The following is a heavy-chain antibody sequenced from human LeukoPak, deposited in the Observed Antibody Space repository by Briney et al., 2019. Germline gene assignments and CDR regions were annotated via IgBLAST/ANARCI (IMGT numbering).Heavy chain of an antibody. Sequence: ASVKVSCKASGYTFTSYGISWVRQAPGQGLEWMGWISAYNGNTNYAQKLQGRVTMTTDTPTSTAYMELRSLRSDDTAVYYCAREAGSYGMDVWGQGTTVTVSS. CDR3: AREAGSYGMDV. V-gene: IGHV1-18*01. CDR1: GYTFTSYG. D-gene: IGHD6-25*01. J-gene: IGHJ6*02. CDR2: ISAYNGNT.